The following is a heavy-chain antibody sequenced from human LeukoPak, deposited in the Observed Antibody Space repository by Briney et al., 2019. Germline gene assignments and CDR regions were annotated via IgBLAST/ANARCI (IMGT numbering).Heavy chain of an antibody. CDR3: AREVYDSSGYYLLGAFDI. V-gene: IGHV3-33*01. D-gene: IGHD3-22*01. CDR2: IWYDGSNK. J-gene: IGHJ3*02. CDR1: GFTFSSYG. Sequence: GGSLRLSCAASGFTFSSYGMHWVRQAPGKGLEWVAVIWYDGSNKYYADSVKGRFTISRDNAKNSLYLQMNSLRAEDTAVYYCAREVYDSSGYYLLGAFDIWGQGTMVTVSS.